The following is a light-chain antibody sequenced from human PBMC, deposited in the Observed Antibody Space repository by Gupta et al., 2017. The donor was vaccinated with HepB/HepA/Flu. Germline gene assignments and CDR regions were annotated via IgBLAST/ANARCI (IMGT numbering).Light chain of an antibody. CDR3: CSYANSYTYV. CDR2: DVS. Sequence: SALTQPAPASGSPGQSINIPRTGTSSDVGSHNSVSWYQQHPGKAPKFLFYDVSNRPSGVSYRFSGSKSGNTATLTVSGLQAEDEAYYYCCSYANSYTYVFRTGTKVTVL. CDR1: SSDVGSHNS. J-gene: IGLJ1*01. V-gene: IGLV2-14*03.